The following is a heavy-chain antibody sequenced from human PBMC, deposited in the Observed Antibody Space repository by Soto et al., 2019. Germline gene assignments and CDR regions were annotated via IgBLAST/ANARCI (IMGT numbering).Heavy chain of an antibody. CDR3: ARAPTHNKYGATFYGVDV. CDR2: VYYSGSI. J-gene: IGHJ6*02. D-gene: IGHD1-26*01. Sequence: QLQLQESGPGLVKPSETLSLTCTVSGGSISSGEYYWGWFRQPPGKGLEWIGSVYYSGSIYYNPSLKGRVTMSRDTANHQFSLMVTSVAAADAGVDYCARAPTHNKYGATFYGVDVWGQGTTVTVS. CDR1: GGSISSGEYY. V-gene: IGHV4-39*01.